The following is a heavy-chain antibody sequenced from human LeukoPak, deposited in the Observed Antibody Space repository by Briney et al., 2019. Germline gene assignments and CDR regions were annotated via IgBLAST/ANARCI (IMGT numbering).Heavy chain of an antibody. CDR2: ISWNSGSI. CDR1: GFTFDDYA. J-gene: IGHJ4*02. Sequence: GGSLRLSCAASGFTFDDYAMHWVRQAPGKGLEWVSGISWNSGSIGYADSVKGRFTISRDNAKNSLYLQMNSLRAEDMALYYCAKGSYYDILTGYFIYWGQGTLVTVSS. V-gene: IGHV3-9*03. D-gene: IGHD3-9*01. CDR3: AKGSYYDILTGYFIY.